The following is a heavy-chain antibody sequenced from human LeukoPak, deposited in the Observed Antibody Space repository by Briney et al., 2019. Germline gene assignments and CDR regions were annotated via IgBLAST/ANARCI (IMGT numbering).Heavy chain of an antibody. CDR1: GGSISSYY. Sequence: SETLSLTCTVSGGSISSYYWTWIRQSPGKELHWIGNIFYSGTTNYNPSLKSRVTISTDTSKNQFSLKLTSVTAADTAVYYCARGSGSYRNRFDPWGQGTLVTASS. CDR2: IFYSGTT. CDR3: ARGSGSYRNRFDP. V-gene: IGHV4-59*01. D-gene: IGHD1-26*01. J-gene: IGHJ5*02.